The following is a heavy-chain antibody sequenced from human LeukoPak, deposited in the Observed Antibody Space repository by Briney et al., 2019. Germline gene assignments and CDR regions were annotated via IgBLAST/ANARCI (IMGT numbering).Heavy chain of an antibody. CDR1: GGSITSGDYY. D-gene: IGHD5-18*01. CDR2: ISHTGIT. CDR3: ARDGGYNYGPFDC. J-gene: IGHJ4*02. V-gene: IGHV4-31*03. Sequence: SQTLSLTCTVSGGSITSGDYYWSWIRQHPGKGLEWIGSISHTGITYYNPSLKSRLTISGDTPKNQFSLKLSSATAADTAVYYCARDGGYNYGPFDCWGQGTLVTVSS.